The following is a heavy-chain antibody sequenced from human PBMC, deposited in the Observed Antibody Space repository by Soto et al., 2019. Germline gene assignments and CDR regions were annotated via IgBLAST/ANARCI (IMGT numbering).Heavy chain of an antibody. D-gene: IGHD5-12*01. J-gene: IGHJ4*02. CDR3: ARAVSGYVT. V-gene: IGHV1-3*01. Sequence: VQLVQSGAEIKKTGASVMLSCKASGITYNTYAIHWVRQAPGQGLEWMGWINVGNGDTRYSQIFEGRVTLARDTPGNTVYMDMGSLKTEDTGIYYCARAVSGYVTWGQGTLVTVSS. CDR1: GITYNTYA. CDR2: INVGNGDT.